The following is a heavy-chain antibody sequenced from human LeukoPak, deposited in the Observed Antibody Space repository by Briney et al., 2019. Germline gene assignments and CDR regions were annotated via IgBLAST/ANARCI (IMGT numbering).Heavy chain of an antibody. V-gene: IGHV4-59*01. CDR3: ARVPPPGATAYGAVDY. J-gene: IGHJ4*02. CDR1: RGSISSYY. CDR2: IYYSGST. Sequence: SETLSLTCTVSRGSISSYYWSWIRRPPGKGLEWIGNIYYSGSTNYNPSLQSRVTMSVDTSKNQFSLRLSSVTAADTAVYYCARVPPPGATAYGAVDYWGQGTLVTVSS. D-gene: IGHD3-16*01.